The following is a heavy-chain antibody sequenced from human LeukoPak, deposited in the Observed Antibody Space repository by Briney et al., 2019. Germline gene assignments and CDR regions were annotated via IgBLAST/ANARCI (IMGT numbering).Heavy chain of an antibody. V-gene: IGHV3-15*01. CDR2: IKSKTDGGTT. D-gene: IGHD3-10*01. Sequence: GGSLRLSCAASGFTFSNAWISWVRQAPGKGLEWVGRIKSKTDGGTTDYAAPVKGRFTISRDDSKNTLYLQMNSLKTEDTAVYYCTTDLGAYGYYFDYWGQGTLVTVSS. CDR1: GFTFSNAW. J-gene: IGHJ4*02. CDR3: TTDLGAYGYYFDY.